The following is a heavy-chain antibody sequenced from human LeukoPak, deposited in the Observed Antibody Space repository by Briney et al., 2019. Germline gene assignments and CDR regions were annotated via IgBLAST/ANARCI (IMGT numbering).Heavy chain of an antibody. J-gene: IGHJ4*02. CDR3: AKPKSDSSSWYNFDY. CDR1: GFTFSSYG. D-gene: IGHD6-13*01. Sequence: GGSLRLSCAASGFTFSSYGIHWVRQAPGKGLEWVAVISYDGSNKYYADSVKGRFTISRDTSKNTLYLQMNSLRAEATAVYYCAKPKSDSSSWYNFDYWGQGTLVTVYS. CDR2: ISYDGSNK. V-gene: IGHV3-30*18.